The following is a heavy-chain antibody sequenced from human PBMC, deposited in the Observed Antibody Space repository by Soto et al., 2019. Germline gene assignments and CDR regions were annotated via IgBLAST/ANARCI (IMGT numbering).Heavy chain of an antibody. CDR1: GFNFRSYA. V-gene: IGHV3-23*01. CDR2: IPYSGGST. CDR3: AKDRLTYYDSSGYYGYFQH. D-gene: IGHD3-22*01. J-gene: IGHJ1*01. Sequence: PGGSLSLSCAASGFNFRSYAMTWVRQAPGRGLEWVSSIPYSGGSTYYADSVKGRFTISRDNSKNTLYLQMNSLRAEDTAVYYCAKDRLTYYDSSGYYGYFQHWGQGTLVTVSS.